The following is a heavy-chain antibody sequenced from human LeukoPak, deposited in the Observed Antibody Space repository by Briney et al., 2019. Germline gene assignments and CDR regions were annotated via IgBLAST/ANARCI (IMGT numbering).Heavy chain of an antibody. J-gene: IGHJ5*02. D-gene: IGHD2-21*01. CDR3: ARDLGGGDCYSCYNWFDP. CDR2: IYTSGIT. CDR1: GGSISSYS. V-gene: IGHV4-4*07. Sequence: SETLSLTCTVSGGSISSYSWSWIRQPAGKGLEWIGRIYTSGITNYNPSLKSRVTISVDTSKNQFSLKLSSVTAADTAVYYCARDLGGGDCYSCYNWFDPWGQGTLVTVSS.